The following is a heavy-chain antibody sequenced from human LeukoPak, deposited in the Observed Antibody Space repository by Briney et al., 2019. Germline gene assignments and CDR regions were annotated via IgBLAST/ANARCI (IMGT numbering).Heavy chain of an antibody. V-gene: IGHV3-21*01. D-gene: IGHD3-9*01. J-gene: IGHJ4*02. CDR3: ARGLTYDILTGYQY. Sequence: GGSLKLSCAASGFTFSSYSMNWVRQAPGKGLEWVSSISSSSSYIYYADSVKGRFTISRDNAKNSLYLQMNSLRAEDTAVYYCARGLTYDILTGYQYWGQGTLVTVSS. CDR1: GFTFSSYS. CDR2: ISSSSSYI.